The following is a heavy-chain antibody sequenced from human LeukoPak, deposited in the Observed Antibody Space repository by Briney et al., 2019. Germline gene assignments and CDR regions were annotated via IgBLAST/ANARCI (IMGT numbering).Heavy chain of an antibody. CDR1: GVTFSSYA. J-gene: IGHJ3*02. Sequence: GSLRLSCAASGVTFSSYAMHWVRQAPGKGLEYVSAISSNGGSTYYANSVKGRFTISRDNSKNTLYLQMGSLRAEDMAVYYCARTTVVTLDAFDIWGQGTMVTVSS. CDR2: ISSNGGST. D-gene: IGHD4-23*01. V-gene: IGHV3-64*01. CDR3: ARTTVVTLDAFDI.